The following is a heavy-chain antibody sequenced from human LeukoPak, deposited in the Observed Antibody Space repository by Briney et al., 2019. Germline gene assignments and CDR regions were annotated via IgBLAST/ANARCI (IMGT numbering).Heavy chain of an antibody. Sequence: GGSLRLSCAASGFTVSSNYMSWVREAPGKGLEWVSVIYSGGSTYYADSVKGRFTISRDNSKNTLYLQMNSLRAEDTAVYYCARVNARAPDYWGQGTLVTFSS. D-gene: IGHD2-2*01. CDR3: ARVNARAPDY. J-gene: IGHJ4*02. CDR2: IYSGGST. CDR1: GFTVSSNY. V-gene: IGHV3-53*01.